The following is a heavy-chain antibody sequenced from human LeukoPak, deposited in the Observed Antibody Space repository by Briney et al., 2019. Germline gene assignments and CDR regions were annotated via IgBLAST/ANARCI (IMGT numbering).Heavy chain of an antibody. D-gene: IGHD3-3*01. CDR3: ARGTVYYDFWSGYLLYFDY. J-gene: IGHJ4*02. CDR1: GYTFTSYD. Sequence: ASVKVSCKASGYTFTSYDINWVRQATGQGLEWMGWMNPNSGNTGYAQKFQGRVTMTRNTSISTAYMELSSLRSEDTAVYYCARGTVYYDFWSGYLLYFDYWGQGTLVTVSS. CDR2: MNPNSGNT. V-gene: IGHV1-8*01.